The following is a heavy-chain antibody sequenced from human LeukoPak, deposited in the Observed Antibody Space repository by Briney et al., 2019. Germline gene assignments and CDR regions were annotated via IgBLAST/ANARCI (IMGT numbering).Heavy chain of an antibody. CDR1: GGSISSYY. J-gene: IGHJ5*02. CDR2: IYYSGST. V-gene: IGHV4-59*01. D-gene: IGHD3-10*01. CDR3: ARGDGSKYYYGSGSYCAWFDP. Sequence: SETLSLTCTVSGGSISSYYWSWIRQPPGKGLEWIGYIYYSGSTNYNPSLKSRVTISVDTSKNQFSLKLSSVTAADTAVYYCARGDGSKYYYGSGSYCAWFDPWGQGTLVTVSS.